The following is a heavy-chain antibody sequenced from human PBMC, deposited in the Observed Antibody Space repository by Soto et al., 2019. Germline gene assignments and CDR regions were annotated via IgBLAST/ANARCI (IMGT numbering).Heavy chain of an antibody. D-gene: IGHD6-13*01. Sequence: PSETLPLPCTVSGGSISSGDYYWSWIRNPPREVLESLGYIYFSGSTYTNPPLNRRVTKSVGTTKSPYSLKLSSVTAAPTAVYCCARENSSSGDDYSFHCWGQGTLVT. CDR1: GGSISSGDYY. CDR3: ARENSSSGDDYSFHC. V-gene: IGHV4-30-4*01. CDR2: IYFSGST. J-gene: IGHJ4*02.